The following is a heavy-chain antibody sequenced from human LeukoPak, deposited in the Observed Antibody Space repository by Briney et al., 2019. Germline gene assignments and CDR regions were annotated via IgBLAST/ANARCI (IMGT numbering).Heavy chain of an antibody. V-gene: IGHV3-48*02. CDR3: ARLSTVATPGFDY. Sequence: GGSLRLSCAASGFTFSSYSMNWVRQAPGKGLEWVSYISSSSSTTYYADSVKGRFTISRDNAKNSLYLQMNSPTDEDTAVYYCARLSTVATPGFDYWGQGTLVTVSS. D-gene: IGHD4-23*01. J-gene: IGHJ4*02. CDR2: ISSSSSTT. CDR1: GFTFSSYS.